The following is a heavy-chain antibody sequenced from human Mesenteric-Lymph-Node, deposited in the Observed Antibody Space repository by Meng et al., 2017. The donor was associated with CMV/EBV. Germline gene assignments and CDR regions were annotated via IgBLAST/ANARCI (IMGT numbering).Heavy chain of an antibody. Sequence: SETLSLTCAVYGGSFSGYYWSWIRQPPGKGLEWLGEINHSGNTNSNPSLKSRVTISVDTSKNQFSLKLSSVTAADTAVYYWARRRRYCSSTSCHVYYFDYWGQGTLVTVSS. CDR3: ARRRRYCSSTSCHVYYFDY. J-gene: IGHJ4*02. CDR1: GGSFSGYY. CDR2: INHSGNT. V-gene: IGHV4-34*01. D-gene: IGHD2-2*01.